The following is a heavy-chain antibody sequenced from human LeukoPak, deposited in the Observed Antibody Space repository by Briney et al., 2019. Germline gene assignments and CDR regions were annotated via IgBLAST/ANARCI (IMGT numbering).Heavy chain of an antibody. Sequence: GGSLRLSCVASGFTFSNYAMTWFRQTPGKGLEWVSSVRGGGGVTVYADSVKDRFITSRDNSKNILYLQMNSLRAEDTAIYYCAKDYYGLGSYFTVGFDVWGQGTLVTVSS. CDR3: AKDYYGLGSYFTVGFDV. V-gene: IGHV3-23*01. D-gene: IGHD3-10*01. CDR2: VRGGGGVT. J-gene: IGHJ3*01. CDR1: GFTFSNYA.